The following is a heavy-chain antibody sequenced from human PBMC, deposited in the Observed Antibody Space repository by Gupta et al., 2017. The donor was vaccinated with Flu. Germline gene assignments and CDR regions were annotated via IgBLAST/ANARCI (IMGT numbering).Heavy chain of an antibody. V-gene: IGHV3-33*01. Sequence: GMHWVRPARRRGLEWREVIWSDASNTHYTDSVKCQFTISRDNSKNTLFLPMNSLRVEETTVYYWAREASVGNNSTSYKDVWGRGTVVTVSS. J-gene: IGHJ3*01. D-gene: IGHD2-15*01. CDR2: IWSDASNT. CDR1: G. CDR3: AREASVGNNSTSYKDV.